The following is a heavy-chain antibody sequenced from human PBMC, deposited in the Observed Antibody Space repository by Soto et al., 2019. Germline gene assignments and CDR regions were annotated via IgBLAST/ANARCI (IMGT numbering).Heavy chain of an antibody. D-gene: IGHD3-16*01. V-gene: IGHV1-8*01. J-gene: IGHJ6*02. CDR1: GYTFSDFD. Sequence: QAHLEQSGAEVKRPGASVKVSCKASGYTFSDFDINWLRQASGHGPEWMGWMNAKSGDTFFAQRFQGKFNMTWDTSLSTAYMEVGSLTSDDTAIYFCARGNPFNYAGFDVWGQGTTVAVSS. CDR2: MNAKSGDT. CDR3: ARGNPFNYAGFDV.